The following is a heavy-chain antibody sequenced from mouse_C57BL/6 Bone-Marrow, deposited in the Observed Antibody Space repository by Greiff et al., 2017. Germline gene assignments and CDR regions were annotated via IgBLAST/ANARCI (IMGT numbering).Heavy chain of an antibody. CDR2: IYPGSGST. J-gene: IGHJ2*01. CDR3: ASSTMVTAAGYYFDY. Sequence: QVQLQQPGAELVKPGASVKMSCKASGYAFTSYWITWVKQRPGQGLEWIGDIYPGSGSTNYNEKFKSKATLTVDTSSSTAYMQLSSLTSEHSAVYYCASSTMVTAAGYYFDYWGRGTTLTVSA. V-gene: IGHV1-55*01. CDR1: GYAFTSYW. D-gene: IGHD2-2*01.